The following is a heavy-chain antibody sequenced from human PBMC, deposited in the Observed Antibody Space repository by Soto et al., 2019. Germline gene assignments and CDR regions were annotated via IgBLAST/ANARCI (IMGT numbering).Heavy chain of an antibody. CDR1: GYTFTSYA. V-gene: IGHV1-3*01. D-gene: IGHD2-15*01. CDR3: ARGPGGPDGPGDY. CDR2: INAGNGNT. J-gene: IGHJ4*02. Sequence: QVQLVQSGAEVKKPGASVKVSCKASGYTFTSYAMHWVRQAPGQRLEWMGWINAGNGNTKYSQKFQGRVTLTRDTSASTAYMEPSSLRSEDTAVYYCARGPGGPDGPGDYWGQGTLVTVSS.